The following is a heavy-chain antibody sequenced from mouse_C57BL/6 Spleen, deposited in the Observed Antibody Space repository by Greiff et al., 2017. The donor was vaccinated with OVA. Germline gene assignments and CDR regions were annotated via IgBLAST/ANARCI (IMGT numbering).Heavy chain of an antibody. J-gene: IGHJ4*01. Sequence: EVQLQESGGDLVKPGGSLKLSCAASGFTFSSYGMSWVRQTPDKRLEWVATISSGGSYTYYPDSVKGRFTISRDNAKNTLYLQMSSLKSEDTAMYYCARHSPDSNYDYAMDYWGQGTSVTVSS. D-gene: IGHD2-5*01. V-gene: IGHV5-6*01. CDR2: ISSGGSYT. CDR1: GFTFSSYG. CDR3: ARHSPDSNYDYAMDY.